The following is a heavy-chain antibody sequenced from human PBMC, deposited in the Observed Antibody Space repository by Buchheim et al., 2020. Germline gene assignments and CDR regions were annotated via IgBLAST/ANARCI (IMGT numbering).Heavy chain of an antibody. J-gene: IGHJ4*02. V-gene: IGHV4-61*02. Sequence: QVQLQESGPGLVKPSQTLSLTCTVSGGSISGGSYYWSWIRQPAGKGLEWIGRIYTSGSTNYNPSPKSRVTITVDTSKNQFSLKLSSVTAADTAVYYCARERGLTATTYFYYFDYWGQGTL. CDR1: GGSISGGSYY. CDR3: ARERGLTATTYFYYFDY. D-gene: IGHD5-24*01. CDR2: IYTSGST.